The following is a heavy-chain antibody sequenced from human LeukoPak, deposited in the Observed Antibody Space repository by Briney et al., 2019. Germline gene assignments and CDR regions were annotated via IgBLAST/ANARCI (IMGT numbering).Heavy chain of an antibody. Sequence: PGGSLRLSCAASEFSVGSNYMTWVRQAPGKGLEWVSLIYSGGSTYYADSVKGRFTISRDNAKNSLYLQMNSLRAEDTAVYYCARSGSYGAFDIWGQGTMVTVSS. CDR2: IYSGGST. CDR1: EFSVGSNY. V-gene: IGHV3-66*01. D-gene: IGHD1-26*01. CDR3: ARSGSYGAFDI. J-gene: IGHJ3*02.